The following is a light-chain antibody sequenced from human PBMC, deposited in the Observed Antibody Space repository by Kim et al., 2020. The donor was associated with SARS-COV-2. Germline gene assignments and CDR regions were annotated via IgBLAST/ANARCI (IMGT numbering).Light chain of an antibody. V-gene: IGKV3-20*01. J-gene: IGKJ4*01. Sequence: EIVLTQSPGTLSLSPGERATLSCRASQSVSSSYLAWYQQKPGQAPRLLIYGASNRATGIPDRFSGSGSGTDFTLTISRLEPEDFAVYYCQQYHSSPLTFGGGTKVEI. CDR1: QSVSSSY. CDR2: GAS. CDR3: QQYHSSPLT.